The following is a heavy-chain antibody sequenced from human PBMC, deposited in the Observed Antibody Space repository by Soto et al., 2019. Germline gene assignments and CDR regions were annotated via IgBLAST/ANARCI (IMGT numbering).Heavy chain of an antibody. CDR3: ARDMYSSDYFVKWFEP. CDR2: ISHDGINK. CDR1: GFSFSSYA. D-gene: IGHD6-19*01. Sequence: ESGGGVVQPGRSLRLSCTASGFSFSSYAMYWFRQPPGKVLEWGAVISHDGINKHYEDSVKGRVTVCRDNSNHSLDLQLNSLRGEDTAMYYCARDMYSSDYFVKWFEPGGQGTLVTVSS. V-gene: IGHV3-30-3*01. J-gene: IGHJ5*02.